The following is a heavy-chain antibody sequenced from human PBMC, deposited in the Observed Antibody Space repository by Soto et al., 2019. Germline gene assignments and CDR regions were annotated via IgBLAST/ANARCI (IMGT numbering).Heavy chain of an antibody. J-gene: IGHJ5*02. CDR1: GGTFSSET. Sequence: QVQLVQSGAEVKKPGSSVRVSCKASGGTFSSETISWVRQAPGQGLEWMGRIIPMVDIVNYAQRLQGRVTITADKSTSTVCMELSSLRSEDTAVYYCSTWFDPWGQGTLVTVSS. CDR3: STWFDP. V-gene: IGHV1-69*02. CDR2: IIPMVDIV.